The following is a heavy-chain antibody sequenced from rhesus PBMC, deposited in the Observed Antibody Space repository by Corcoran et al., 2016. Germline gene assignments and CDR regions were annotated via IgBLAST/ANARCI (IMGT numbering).Heavy chain of an antibody. D-gene: IGHD1-26*01. V-gene: IGHV4-173*01. CDR2: ISESGGST. J-gene: IGHJ6*01. CDR3: ARGSIIGRPNYYGFDS. CDR1: GGSIRRHY. Sequence: QLQLQESGPGPVKPSETPSLTCAVSGGSIRRHYWTWIRPPPGKDLEWIGRISESGGSTDYNSSLKSRVTISTDTSKNQLSLKLISVTAADTAVYFCARGSIIGRPNYYGFDSWGQGVVVTVSS.